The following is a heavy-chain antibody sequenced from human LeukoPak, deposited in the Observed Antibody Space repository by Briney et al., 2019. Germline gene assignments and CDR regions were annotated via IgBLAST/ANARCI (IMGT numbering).Heavy chain of an antibody. J-gene: IGHJ6*02. D-gene: IGHD6-13*01. CDR2: IIPILGIA. V-gene: IGHV1-69*04. Sequence: SVKVSCKASGGTFSSYAISWVRQAPGQGLEWMGRIIPILGIANYAQKFQGRVTITADKSTSTAYMELSSLRSEDTAVYYCAREQQLVTYYYGMDVWGQGTTVTVSS. CDR1: GGTFSSYA. CDR3: AREQQLVTYYYGMDV.